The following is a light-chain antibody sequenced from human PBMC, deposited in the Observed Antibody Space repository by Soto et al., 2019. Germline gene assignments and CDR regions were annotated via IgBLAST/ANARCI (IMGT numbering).Light chain of an antibody. CDR2: EDN. CDR1: SSDVGKYDF. V-gene: IGLV2-23*01. J-gene: IGLJ3*02. CDR3: CSYAGSWSWV. Sequence: QSALTQPASVSGSPGQSITISCTGTSSDVGKYDFVSWYQQHPGKAPKLMIYEDNKRPSGVSDRFSGSKSGNTASLTISGLQPEDEADYYCCSYAGSWSWVFGGRTKLTVL.